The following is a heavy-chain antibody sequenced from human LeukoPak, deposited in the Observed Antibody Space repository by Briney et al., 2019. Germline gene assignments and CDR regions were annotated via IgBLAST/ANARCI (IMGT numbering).Heavy chain of an antibody. Sequence: KPSETLSFTCAVYGGSFSGYYWSWIRQPPGKGLEWIGEINHSGSTNYNPSLKSRVTISVDTSKNQFSLKLSSVTAADTSVYYCARGIVLVPAAKEYFDLWGRGTLVTVSS. CDR3: ARGIVLVPAAKEYFDL. J-gene: IGHJ2*01. CDR1: GGSFSGYY. V-gene: IGHV4-34*01. CDR2: INHSGST. D-gene: IGHD2-2*01.